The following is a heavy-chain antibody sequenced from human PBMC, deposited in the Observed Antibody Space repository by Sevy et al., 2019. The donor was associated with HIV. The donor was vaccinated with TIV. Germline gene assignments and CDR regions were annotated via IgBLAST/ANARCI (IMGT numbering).Heavy chain of an antibody. Sequence: SETLSLTCTVSGASITNYYWSWIRQPAGKGLEWIGRINTRGDTHYNPSLKSRVTMSLDTSQKHFSLKLSSVSAADTAVYYCARDIVDLGVFPTYYYHYYMDVWGKGTTVTVSS. CDR1: GASITNYY. CDR3: ARDIVDLGVFPTYYYHYYMDV. D-gene: IGHD3-10*01. J-gene: IGHJ6*03. CDR2: INTRGDT. V-gene: IGHV4-4*07.